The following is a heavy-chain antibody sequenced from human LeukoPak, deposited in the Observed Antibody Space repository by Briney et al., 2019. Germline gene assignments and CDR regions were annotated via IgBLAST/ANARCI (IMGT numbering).Heavy chain of an antibody. CDR1: GDSVSSNSAA. V-gene: IGHV6-1*01. CDR3: ARDPVGGSTIFDY. CDR2: TYYRSKWYY. Sequence: SQTLSLTCVISGDSVSSNSAAWNWIRQSPSRGLEWLGRTYYRSKWYYDYAVAEKSRISINPDTSKNQFSLQLSSVTPEDTAVYYCARDPVGGSTIFDYWGQGTLVTVSS. J-gene: IGHJ4*02. D-gene: IGHD1-26*01.